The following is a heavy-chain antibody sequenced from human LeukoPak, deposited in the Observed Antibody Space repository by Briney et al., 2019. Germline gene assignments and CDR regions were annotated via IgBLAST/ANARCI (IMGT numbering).Heavy chain of an antibody. CDR2: IIAIFGTV. CDR1: GGTFSNYA. Sequence: RASVKVSCKASGGTFSNYAISWVRQAPGQGLEWMGGIIAIFGTVNYAQKFQGRVTITADESTSTAYMELSSLRSEDTAVYYCARSIAAPGSFDIWGQGTMVTVSS. CDR3: ARSIAAPGSFDI. D-gene: IGHD6-6*01. J-gene: IGHJ3*02. V-gene: IGHV1-69*13.